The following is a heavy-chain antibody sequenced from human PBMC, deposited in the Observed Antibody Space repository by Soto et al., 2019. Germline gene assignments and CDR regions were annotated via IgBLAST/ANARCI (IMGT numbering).Heavy chain of an antibody. CDR3: ARARPAYCSTGSCSPRDYDGMDV. D-gene: IGHD2-15*01. J-gene: IGHJ6*02. Sequence: QVQLVQSGAEVREPGASVKVSCKASGYTLTSYYMHWVRQAPGQGLEWVGIINPSGGSTRYAQKLQVTGSMTRDTSTSTVHMELSSLRAEDTAVYYCARARPAYCSTGSCSPRDYDGMDVWGQGTTVTVSS. V-gene: IGHV1-46*01. CDR2: INPSGGST. CDR1: GYTLTSYY.